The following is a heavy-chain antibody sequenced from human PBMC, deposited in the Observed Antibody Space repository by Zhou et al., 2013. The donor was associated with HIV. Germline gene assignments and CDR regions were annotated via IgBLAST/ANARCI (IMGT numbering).Heavy chain of an antibody. V-gene: IGHV1-8*01. J-gene: IGHJ5*02. Sequence: QVQLVQSGTEVKKPGASVKVSCKASGYTFTTYDINWVRQATGQGLEWMGWMNPNSGNTGYAQKFQGRLTMTRNTSIGTAYMELSSLRSEDTAVYYCARRCTTGTFLAWGQGTLGHRLL. CDR3: ARRCTTGTFLA. CDR1: GYTFTTYD. D-gene: IGHD1-1*01. CDR2: MNPNSGNT.